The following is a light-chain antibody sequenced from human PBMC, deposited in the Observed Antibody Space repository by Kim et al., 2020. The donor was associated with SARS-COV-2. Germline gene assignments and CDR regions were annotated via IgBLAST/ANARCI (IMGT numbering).Light chain of an antibody. V-gene: IGKV1-27*01. Sequence: ASLSARVTITSRASQDISNSLSCYHQKPDKVPNLLIYAASSLQSVVPSLCRGSGSWTHFTLPIVSLQSDVVSSYYFQKYNIAPWTFCPGTKVDIK. J-gene: IGKJ1*01. CDR3: QKYNIAPWT. CDR1: QDISNS. CDR2: AAS.